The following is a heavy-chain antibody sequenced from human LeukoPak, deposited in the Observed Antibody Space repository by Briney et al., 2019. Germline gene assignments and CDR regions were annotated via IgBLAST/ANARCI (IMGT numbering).Heavy chain of an antibody. CDR1: GFXFSSYG. V-gene: IGHV3-48*02. CDR2: IGSRSSSI. Sequence: GGSLRLSCAASGFXFSSYGMNWVRQAPGKRLEWASYIGSRSSSIYYADSVKGRFTVSRDDARNSLYLQMNSLRDEDTAVYYCARAMRSGYDYWGQGTLVTVSS. CDR3: ARAMRSGYDY. J-gene: IGHJ4*02. D-gene: IGHD5-12*01.